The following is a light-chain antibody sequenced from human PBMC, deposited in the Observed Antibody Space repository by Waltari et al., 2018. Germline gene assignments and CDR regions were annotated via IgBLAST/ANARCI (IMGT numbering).Light chain of an antibody. CDR3: QHYVRLPAT. V-gene: IGKV3-20*01. CDR2: GAT. CDR1: QSVGRT. Sequence: DIVLTQSPGTLSLSPGGRATLPCRASQSVGRTLAWYQQKPGKTHRLLIYGATSRGAGTPDRFSGSGSGTDFSLTISRLEPEDFAVYYCQHYVRLPATFGQGTKVEIK. J-gene: IGKJ1*01.